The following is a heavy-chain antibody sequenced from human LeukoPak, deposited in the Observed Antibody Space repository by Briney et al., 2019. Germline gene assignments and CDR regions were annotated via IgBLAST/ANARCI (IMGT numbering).Heavy chain of an antibody. V-gene: IGHV3-23*01. D-gene: IGHD1-1*01. J-gene: IGHJ4*02. CDR1: GFTFCSYA. CDR3: ARDWYNSLNYFDY. CDR2: ISATASNT. Sequence: GGSLRLSCAASGFTFCSYAMSWVRQAPGKGLEWVSAISATASNTYYADSVKGRFTISRDNSNSTLYLQMNSLRVDDTAVYYCARDWYNSLNYFDYWGQGSLVTVSS.